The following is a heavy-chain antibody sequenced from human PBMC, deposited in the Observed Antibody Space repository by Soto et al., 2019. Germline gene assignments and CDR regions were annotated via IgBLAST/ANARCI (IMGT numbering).Heavy chain of an antibody. Sequence: GGSLRLSCAASGFTFSSYAMSWVRQAPGKGLEWVSVITPSSASTFYVDSVKGRFTISRDNSKNMLYLQMNSLRAEDTAVYYCAKDRKRMDVWGQGTTVTAP. J-gene: IGHJ6*02. CDR2: ITPSSAST. CDR1: GFTFSSYA. V-gene: IGHV3-23*01. CDR3: AKDRKRMDV.